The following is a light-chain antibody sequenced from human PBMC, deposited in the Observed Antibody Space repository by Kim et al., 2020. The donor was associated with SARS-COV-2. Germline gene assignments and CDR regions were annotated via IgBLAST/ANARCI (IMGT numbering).Light chain of an antibody. CDR3: NSRDTSGNWV. V-gene: IGLV3-19*01. J-gene: IGLJ3*02. CDR2: GKN. Sequence: VALGQKGRITCQGDSLGIYYGSWYQQKPGQAPVLVIYGKNTRPSGIPDRFSGSSSGNTAFLTITGAQAEDEADYYCNSRDTSGNWVFGGGTQLTVL. CDR1: SLGIYY.